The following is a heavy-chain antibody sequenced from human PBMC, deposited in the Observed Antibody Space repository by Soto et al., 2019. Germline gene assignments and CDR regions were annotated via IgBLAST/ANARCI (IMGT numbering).Heavy chain of an antibody. J-gene: IGHJ6*02. D-gene: IGHD3-22*01. CDR2: ISGSGSTI. CDR3: ATEVVVSGVIIPTPMDV. Sequence: PGGSLRLSCAASGFTFSGYEMNWVRQAPGKGLEWVSYISGSGSTIYYADSVKGRFTISRDNAKDSLYLQMNSLRAEDTAVYYFATEVVVSGVIIPTPMDVWGQGTTVTVSS. CDR1: GFTFSGYE. V-gene: IGHV3-48*03.